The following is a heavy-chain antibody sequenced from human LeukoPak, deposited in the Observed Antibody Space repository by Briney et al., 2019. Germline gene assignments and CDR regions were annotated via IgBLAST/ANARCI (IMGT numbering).Heavy chain of an antibody. J-gene: IGHJ4*02. D-gene: IGHD3-9*01. CDR2: ISSSSSYI. Sequence: GGSLRLSCAASGFTFSSYSMNWVRQAPGKGLEWVSSISSSSSYIYYADSVKGRFTISRDNAKNSLYLQMNSLRAEDTAVYYCARGGLSDYDILTGYQANFNYWGQGTLVTVSS. V-gene: IGHV3-21*01. CDR3: ARGGLSDYDILTGYQANFNY. CDR1: GFTFSSYS.